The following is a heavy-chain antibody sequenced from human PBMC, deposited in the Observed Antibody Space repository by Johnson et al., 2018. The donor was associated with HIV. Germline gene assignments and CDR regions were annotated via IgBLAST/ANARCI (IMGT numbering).Heavy chain of an antibody. CDR2: IYSGGDI. V-gene: IGHV3-66*01. J-gene: IGHJ3*02. Sequence: VQLVESGGGLVQPGGSLRLSCADSGFTVSSNYMSWVRQAPGKGLEWVSVIYSGGDIYYADSVKGRFTISRDNSKSTLYLQMNSLRAEDTAVYYCARASDAFDIWGQGTMVTVSS. CDR3: ARASDAFDI. CDR1: GFTVSSNY.